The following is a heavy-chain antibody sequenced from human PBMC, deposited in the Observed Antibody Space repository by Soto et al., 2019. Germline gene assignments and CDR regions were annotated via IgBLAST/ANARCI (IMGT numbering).Heavy chain of an antibody. CDR3: ARHNYGSERDYYDY. CDR1: GGSISSYY. CDR2: IYYSGST. J-gene: IGHJ4*02. V-gene: IGHV4-59*08. Sequence: SETLSLTCTVSGGSISSYYWSWIRQPPGKGLEWIGYIYYSGSTNYNPSLKSRVTISVDTSKNQFSLKLNSMTAADTAVYYCARHNYGSERDYYDYWSQGTLVTVSA. D-gene: IGHD3-16*01.